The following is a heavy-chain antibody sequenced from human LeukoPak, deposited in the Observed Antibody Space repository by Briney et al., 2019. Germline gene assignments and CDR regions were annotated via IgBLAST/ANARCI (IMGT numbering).Heavy chain of an antibody. CDR2: IYYSGST. V-gene: IGHV4-59*01. J-gene: IGHJ4*02. CDR1: AGSISSYY. Sequence: SETLSLSCTVSAGSISSYYWSWIRQPPGKGLEWIGYIYYSGSTNYNPSLKSRVTISVDTSKNQFSLKLSSVTAADTAVYYCAGYGGMAHDYWGQGTLVTVSS. CDR3: AGYGGMAHDY. D-gene: IGHD4-23*01.